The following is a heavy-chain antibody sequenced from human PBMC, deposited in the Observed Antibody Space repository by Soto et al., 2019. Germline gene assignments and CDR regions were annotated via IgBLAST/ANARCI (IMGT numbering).Heavy chain of an antibody. Sequence: GASVKVSCKVSGYTLTELSMHWVRQAPGKGLEWMGGFDPEDGETIYAQKFQGRVTMTEGTSTDTAYMELSSLRSEDTAVYYCATSDGVYSSSSSAFDYWGQGTLVTVSS. CDR2: FDPEDGET. J-gene: IGHJ4*02. CDR1: GYTLTELS. D-gene: IGHD6-6*01. CDR3: ATSDGVYSSSSSAFDY. V-gene: IGHV1-24*01.